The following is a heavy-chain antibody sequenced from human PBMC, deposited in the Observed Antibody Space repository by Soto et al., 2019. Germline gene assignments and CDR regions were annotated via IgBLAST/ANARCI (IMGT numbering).Heavy chain of an antibody. CDR2: IYPGDSDT. V-gene: IGHV5-51*01. CDR1: GSSFTNYW. Sequence: GESLKISCKGSGSSFTNYWIAWVRQMPGKGLEWMGIIYPGDSDTKYSPSFQGQVTISADKSISTAYLQWSSLQASDTAVYYCARHSDYGDYFFDYWGQGTLVTVSS. D-gene: IGHD4-17*01. CDR3: ARHSDYGDYFFDY. J-gene: IGHJ4*02.